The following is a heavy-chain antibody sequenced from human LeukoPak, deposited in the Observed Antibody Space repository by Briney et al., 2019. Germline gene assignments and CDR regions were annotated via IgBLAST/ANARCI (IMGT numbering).Heavy chain of an antibody. CDR3: ARSRSEDDPADY. CDR2: ISAYNGNT. Sequence: ASVKVSCKASGYTFTSYGISWVRQAPGQGLEWMGWISAYNGNTNYAQKLQGRITMTTDTSTRTAYMELRSLRSDDTAVYYCARSRSEDDPADYWGQGTLVTVSS. D-gene: IGHD1-1*01. CDR1: GYTFTSYG. V-gene: IGHV1-18*01. J-gene: IGHJ4*02.